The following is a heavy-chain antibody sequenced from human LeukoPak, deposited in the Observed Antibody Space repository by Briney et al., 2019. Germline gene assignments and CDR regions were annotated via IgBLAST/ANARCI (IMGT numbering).Heavy chain of an antibody. CDR3: AGASMIVVGAFDI. D-gene: IGHD3-22*01. V-gene: IGHV4-39*07. CDR2: IYYSGST. CDR1: GGSISSSSYY. J-gene: IGHJ3*02. Sequence: SETLSLTCTVSGGSISSSSYYWGWIRQPPGKGLEWIGSIYYSGSTYYNPSLKSRVTISLDTSKNQFSLKLSSVTAADTAVYYCAGASMIVVGAFDIWGQGTMVTVSS.